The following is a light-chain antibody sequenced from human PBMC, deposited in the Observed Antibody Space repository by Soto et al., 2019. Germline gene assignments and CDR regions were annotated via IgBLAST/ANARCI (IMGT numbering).Light chain of an antibody. J-gene: IGKJ1*01. CDR1: QRVSSSS. V-gene: IGKV3-20*01. CDR2: GVS. Sequence: EIGLTQSPATLSLSPGERATLSCGASQRVSSSSLAWYQHKPGQSPRLLIFGVSSRATDIPDRLSGSGSGTDFTLTIKRLEPEDFAVYYCQQYGSSGTFGQGTKVDIK. CDR3: QQYGSSGT.